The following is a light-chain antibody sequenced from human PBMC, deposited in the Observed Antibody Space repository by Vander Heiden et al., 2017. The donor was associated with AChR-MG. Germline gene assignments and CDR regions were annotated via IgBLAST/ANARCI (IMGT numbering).Light chain of an antibody. CDR3: QQYYKWSGA. Sequence: EIVMTQSPATLSVSPGERATLSCRASQSVSSNLAWYQQKPGQTPRLLIYGAYTRATGIPARFSGRGSGTEFTLTISSLQSEDFAIYYCQQYYKWSGAFGQGTRLEIK. CDR1: QSVSSN. CDR2: GAY. V-gene: IGKV3-15*01. J-gene: IGKJ5*01.